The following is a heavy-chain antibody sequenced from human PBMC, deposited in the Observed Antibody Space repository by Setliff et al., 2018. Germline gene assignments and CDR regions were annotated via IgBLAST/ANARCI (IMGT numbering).Heavy chain of an antibody. J-gene: IGHJ4*02. V-gene: IGHV4-31*03. CDR1: GASISSGGYY. D-gene: IGHD1-1*01. CDR3: ARTGTYRYFDS. CDR2: IYYRGTT. Sequence: SETLSLTCTVSGASISSGGYYWSWIRQHPGKGLEWIGYIYYRGTTYSNVSLASRLTISVDTSKNQFSLKLTSVTAADTAVYYCARTGTYRYFDSWGQGTRVTVSS.